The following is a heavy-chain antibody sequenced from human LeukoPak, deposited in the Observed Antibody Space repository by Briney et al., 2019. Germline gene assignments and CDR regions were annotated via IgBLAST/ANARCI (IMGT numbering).Heavy chain of an antibody. V-gene: IGHV4-34*01. CDR2: INHSGST. J-gene: IGHJ4*02. D-gene: IGHD6-25*01. Sequence: PSETLSLTCAVYGGSFSGYYWSWLRQPPGKGLEWIGEINHSGSTNYNPSLKSRVTISVDTSKNQFSLKLSSVTAADTAVYYCARSGSLRPFDYWGQGTLVTVSS. CDR3: ARSGSLRPFDY. CDR1: GGSFSGYY.